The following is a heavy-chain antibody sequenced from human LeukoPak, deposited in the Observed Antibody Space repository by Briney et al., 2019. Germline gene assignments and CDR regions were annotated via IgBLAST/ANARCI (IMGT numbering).Heavy chain of an antibody. Sequence: LETLSLTCTVSGGSISSSSYYWGWIRQPPGKGLEWIGEINHSGSTNYNPSLKSRVTISVDTSKNQFSLKLSSVTAADAAVYYCARLRGQWLLRWFDPWGQGTLVTVSS. CDR1: GGSISSSSYY. CDR2: INHSGST. V-gene: IGHV4-39*07. D-gene: IGHD6-19*01. J-gene: IGHJ5*02. CDR3: ARLRGQWLLRWFDP.